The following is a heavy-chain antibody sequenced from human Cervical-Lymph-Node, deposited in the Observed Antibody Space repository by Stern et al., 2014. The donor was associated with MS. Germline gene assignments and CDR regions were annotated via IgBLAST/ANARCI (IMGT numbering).Heavy chain of an antibody. CDR3: SRGAIGARPRVYGFDF. Sequence: QVQLVQSGSELKEPGASVKISCKTSGYTFTTYAMNWVRQAPGQGLEWMGWINTNTGIPTYAQGFTGRFVFSLDPSVSTAYLQIRSLRPEDAAVYYCSRGAIGARPRVYGFDFWGQGTTVTVST. CDR2: INTNTGIP. CDR1: GYTFTTYA. D-gene: IGHD6-6*01. V-gene: IGHV7-4-1*02. J-gene: IGHJ3*01.